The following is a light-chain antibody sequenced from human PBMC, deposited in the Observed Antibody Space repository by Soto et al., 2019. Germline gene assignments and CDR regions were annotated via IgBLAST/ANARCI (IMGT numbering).Light chain of an antibody. CDR3: AAWDDSRMLV. J-gene: IGLJ1*01. V-gene: IGLV1-44*01. CDR1: SSNIGSNT. CDR2: SNN. Sequence: QSVLTQAPSASGTPGQRVTISCSGSSSNIGSNTVNWYQQLPGTAPKLLIYSNNQRPSGVPDRFSGSKSGTSASLAISGLQSEDEADYYCAAWDDSRMLVFGTGTKVTVL.